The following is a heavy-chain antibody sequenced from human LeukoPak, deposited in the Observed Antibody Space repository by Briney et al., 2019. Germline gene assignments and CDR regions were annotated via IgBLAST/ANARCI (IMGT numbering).Heavy chain of an antibody. CDR2: IYYSGST. D-gene: IGHD2-21*02. J-gene: IGHJ3*02. V-gene: IGHV4-59*12. CDR3: ARDTSRLDASDI. Sequence: SETLSLTCTVSGGSISSYYWSWIRQPPGKGLEWIGYIYYSGSTNYNPSLKSRVTISVDTSKNQFSLKLSSVTAADTAVYYCARDTSRLDASDIWGQGTMVTVSS. CDR1: GGSISSYY.